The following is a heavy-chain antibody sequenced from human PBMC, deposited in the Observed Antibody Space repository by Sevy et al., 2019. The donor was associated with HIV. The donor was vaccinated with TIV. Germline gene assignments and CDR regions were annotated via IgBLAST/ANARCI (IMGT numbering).Heavy chain of an antibody. CDR3: ARDAQTWRGPWYGTSGADR. CDR2: ITPDDT. J-gene: IGHJ5*02. V-gene: IGHV3-23*01. CDR1: GFTFSTYT. D-gene: IGHD1-1*01. Sequence: GGSLRLSCTASGFTFSTYTLTWVRQAPGKGLEWVSSITPDDTHYADSVRGRFSVSRDNSKNTMYLQMDSLTVDDKAVYYCARDAQTWRGPWYGTSGADRWGQGTLVTVSS.